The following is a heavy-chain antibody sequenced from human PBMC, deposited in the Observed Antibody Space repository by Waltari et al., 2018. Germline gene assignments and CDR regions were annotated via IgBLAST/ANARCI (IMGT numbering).Heavy chain of an antibody. D-gene: IGHD3-9*01. CDR2: IYYSGST. CDR1: GGSISRGGYY. Sequence: QVQLQESGPGLVKPSQTLSLTCPVSGGSISRGGYYWSWIRQHPGKGLEWIGYIYYSGSTYYNPSLKSRVTISVDTSKNQFSLKLSSVTAADTAVYYCARAPKYYDILPGGGYFDYWGQGTLVTVSS. CDR3: ARAPKYYDILPGGGYFDY. J-gene: IGHJ4*02. V-gene: IGHV4-31*03.